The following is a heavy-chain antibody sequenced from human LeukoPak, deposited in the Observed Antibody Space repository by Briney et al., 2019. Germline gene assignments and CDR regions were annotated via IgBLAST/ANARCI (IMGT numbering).Heavy chain of an antibody. V-gene: IGHV3-30*02. CDR3: AKDRERFTMVRGVLFDY. J-gene: IGHJ4*02. D-gene: IGHD3-10*01. CDR2: IRYDGSNK. CDR1: GFTFSSYG. Sequence: PGGSLRLSCAASGFTFSSYGMHWVRQAPGKGLEWVAFIRYDGSNKYYADSVKGRFTISRDNSKNTLYLQMNSLRAEDTAVYYCAKDRERFTMVRGVLFDYWGQGTLVTVSS.